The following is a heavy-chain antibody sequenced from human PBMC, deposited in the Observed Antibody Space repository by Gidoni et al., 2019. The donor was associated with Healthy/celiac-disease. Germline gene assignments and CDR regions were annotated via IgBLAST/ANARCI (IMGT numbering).Heavy chain of an antibody. D-gene: IGHD3-22*01. CDR2: ISSSSSYI. CDR1: GFTFSSYS. V-gene: IGHV3-21*01. Sequence: EVQLVESGGGLVKPGGSLRLSCAASGFTFSSYSMNWVRQAPGKGLEWVSSISSSSSYIYYADSVKGRFTISRDNAKNSLYLQMNSLRAEDTAVYYCARDYDSSGYYYEGYWYFDLWGRGTLVTVSS. CDR3: ARDYDSSGYYYEGYWYFDL. J-gene: IGHJ2*01.